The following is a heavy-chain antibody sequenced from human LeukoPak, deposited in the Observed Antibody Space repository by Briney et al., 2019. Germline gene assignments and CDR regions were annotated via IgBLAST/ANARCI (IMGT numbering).Heavy chain of an antibody. J-gene: IGHJ4*02. CDR2: INHSGST. CDR1: GGSFSGYY. D-gene: IGHD6-6*01. V-gene: IGHV4-34*01. Sequence: SETLSLTCAVYGGSFSGYYWSWIRQPPGKGLEWIGEINHSGSTNYNPSLKSRVTISVDTSKNQSSLKLSSVTAADTAVYYCARLEYSSSSGFDYWGQGTLVTVSS. CDR3: ARLEYSSSSGFDY.